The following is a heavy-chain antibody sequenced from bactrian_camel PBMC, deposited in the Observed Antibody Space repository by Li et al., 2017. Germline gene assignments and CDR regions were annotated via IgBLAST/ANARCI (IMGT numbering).Heavy chain of an antibody. CDR1: GFTFSYYD. J-gene: IGHJ4*01. CDR3: AAGAVTGGWLLGGFDY. V-gene: IGHV3S40*01. Sequence: VQLVESGGGLVQPGGSLRLSCAASGFTFSYYDMSWIRQAPGKGLEWLSVINTVGDDKKYADSVKGRFTISRDNAKSTLSLQMNSLTSEDTAMYYCAAGAVTGGWLLGGFDYWGQGTQVTVS. D-gene: IGHD8*01. CDR2: INTVGDDK.